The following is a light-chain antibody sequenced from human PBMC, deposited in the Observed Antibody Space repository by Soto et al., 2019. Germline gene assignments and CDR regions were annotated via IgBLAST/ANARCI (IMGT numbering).Light chain of an antibody. J-gene: IGLJ2*01. CDR3: AAWDDNLNGLV. CDR1: SSNIGRNT. CDR2: SNN. Sequence: QSVLTQPPSASGTPGQRVTISCSGSSSNIGRNTVNWYQQLPGTAPKLLIYSNNQRPSGVPDRFSGSKSGTSASLAISGLQSEDEADYYCAAWDDNLNGLVFGGGTQLTVL. V-gene: IGLV1-44*01.